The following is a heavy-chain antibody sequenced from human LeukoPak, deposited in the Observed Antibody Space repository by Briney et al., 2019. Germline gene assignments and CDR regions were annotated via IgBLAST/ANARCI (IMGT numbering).Heavy chain of an antibody. CDR2: IYYSGST. CDR1: GDSISSYY. D-gene: IGHD1-26*01. CDR3: ARAPYSGSYRKRDYYYYMDV. V-gene: IGHV4-59*01. J-gene: IGHJ6*03. Sequence: SETLSLTCTVSGDSISSYYWSWIRQPPGKGLEWIGDIYYSGSTNYNPSLKSRVTISVDTSKNQFSLKLSSVTAADTAVYYCARAPYSGSYRKRDYYYYMDVWGKGTTVTVSS.